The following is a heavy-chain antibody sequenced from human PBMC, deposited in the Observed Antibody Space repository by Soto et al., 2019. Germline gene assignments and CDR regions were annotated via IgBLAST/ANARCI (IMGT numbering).Heavy chain of an antibody. J-gene: IGHJ6*02. CDR3: ARDKGIAARRYGMDV. CDR2: IIPIFGTA. Sequence: QVQLVQSGAEVKKPGASVKVSCKASGYTFTSYGISWVRQAPGQGLEWMGGIIPIFGTANYAQKFQGRVTITADESTSTAYMELSSLRSEDTAVYYCARDKGIAARRYGMDVWGQGTTVTVSS. D-gene: IGHD6-6*01. CDR1: GYTFTSYG. V-gene: IGHV1-69*13.